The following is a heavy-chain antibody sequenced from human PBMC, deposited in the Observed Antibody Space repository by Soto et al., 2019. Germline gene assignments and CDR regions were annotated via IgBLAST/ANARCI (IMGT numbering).Heavy chain of an antibody. Sequence: ASVKVSCKASGYTFTGYYMHWVRQAPGQGLEWMGWINPNSGGTNYAQKFQGRVTMTRDTSISTAYMELSRLRSDDTAVYYCASWEVDYYDSSGYKSYGMNVWGQGTTVTSPQ. CDR1: GYTFTGYY. CDR2: INPNSGGT. D-gene: IGHD3-22*01. V-gene: IGHV1-2*02. J-gene: IGHJ6*01. CDR3: ASWEVDYYDSSGYKSYGMNV.